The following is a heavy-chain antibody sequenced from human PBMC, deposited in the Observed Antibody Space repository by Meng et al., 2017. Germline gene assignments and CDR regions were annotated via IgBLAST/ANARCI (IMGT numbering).Heavy chain of an antibody. Sequence: SETLSLTCAVYGGSLSGYYWSWIRQPPGKGLEWIGEINHSGSTNYNPSLKSRVTISVDTSKNQFSLKLSSVTAADTAVYYCARGFGSGWYRDWGQGTLVTVSS. CDR1: GGSLSGYY. J-gene: IGHJ4*02. V-gene: IGHV4-34*01. D-gene: IGHD6-19*01. CDR3: ARGFGSGWYRD. CDR2: INHSGST.